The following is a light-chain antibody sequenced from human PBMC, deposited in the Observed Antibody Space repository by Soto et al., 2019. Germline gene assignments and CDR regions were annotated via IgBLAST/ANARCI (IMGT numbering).Light chain of an antibody. CDR1: SSDVGGYNY. CDR3: CSYAGTSTWV. Sequence: QSVLTQPASVSGSPGQSITISCTGTSSDVGGYNYVSWYQQHPGKAPKLMIYEVSNRPSGVSNRFSGSKSGNTASLTISGLQAEDAADYHCCSYAGTSTWVFGGGTKLTVL. V-gene: IGLV2-14*01. J-gene: IGLJ3*02. CDR2: EVS.